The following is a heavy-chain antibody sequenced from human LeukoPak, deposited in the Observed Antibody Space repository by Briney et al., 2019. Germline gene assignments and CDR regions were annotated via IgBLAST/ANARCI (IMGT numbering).Heavy chain of an antibody. Sequence: PGGSLRLSCAASGFTFSSIAMSWVRQAPDKGLEWVSTISGSGGGTYYADSVKGRFTISGDDSKNTLYLQMNSLRADDTAVYYCAKDLGRYRNNFFDYWGQGNLVTVSS. J-gene: IGHJ4*02. D-gene: IGHD1-26*01. CDR2: ISGSGGGT. V-gene: IGHV3-23*01. CDR3: AKDLGRYRNNFFDY. CDR1: GFTFSSIA.